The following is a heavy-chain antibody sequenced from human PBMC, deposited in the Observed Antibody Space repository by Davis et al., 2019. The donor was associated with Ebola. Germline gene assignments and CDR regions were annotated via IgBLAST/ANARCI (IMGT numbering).Heavy chain of an antibody. Sequence: PGGSLRLSCAASGFTFSSYAMHWVRQAPGKGLEWVAVISYDGSNKYYADSVKGRFTISRDNSKNTLYLQMNSLRAEDTAVYYCASATDTARGLDYWGQGTLVTVSS. CDR3: ASATDTARGLDY. J-gene: IGHJ4*02. D-gene: IGHD5-18*01. V-gene: IGHV3-30-3*01. CDR2: ISYDGSNK. CDR1: GFTFSSYA.